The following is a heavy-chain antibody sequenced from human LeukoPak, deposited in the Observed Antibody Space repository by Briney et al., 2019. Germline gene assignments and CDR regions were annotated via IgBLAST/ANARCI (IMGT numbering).Heavy chain of an antibody. CDR1: GFTFNYFA. CDR2: TSFDGTNK. V-gene: IGHV3-30-3*01. J-gene: IGHJ4*02. D-gene: IGHD6-19*01. CDR3: AKAVAGIFLFGFDY. Sequence: PGRSLRLSCAGSGFTFNYFAIHWVRQAPGKGLEWVAVTSFDGTNKYYADSVKGRFTISRDNSKNTLYLQMNSLRAEDTAVYYCAKAVAGIFLFGFDYWGQGTLVTVSS.